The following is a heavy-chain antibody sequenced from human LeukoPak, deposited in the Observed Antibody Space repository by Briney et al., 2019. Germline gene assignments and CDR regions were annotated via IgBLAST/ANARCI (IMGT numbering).Heavy chain of an antibody. CDR2: IYSSGRT. CDR1: GFIISANF. Sequence: GGSLRLSCAASGFIISANFMSWVRQAPGKGLEWVSVIYSSGRTEYADSVKGRFSMSRDNSKNTLYLQMSGLRADDTAVYYCARENGRGVISPYFDAWGQGTLVTVSS. J-gene: IGHJ4*02. V-gene: IGHV3-66*01. CDR3: ARENGRGVISPYFDA. D-gene: IGHD3-10*01.